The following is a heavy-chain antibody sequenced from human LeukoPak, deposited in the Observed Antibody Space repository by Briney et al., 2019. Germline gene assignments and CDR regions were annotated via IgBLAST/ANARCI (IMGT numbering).Heavy chain of an antibody. Sequence: PSEILSLTCTVSGGSISSYYWGWIRQPPGKGLEWIGYIYYSGSTNYNPSLKSRVTISVDTSKNQFSLKLSSVTAADTAVYYCARWPAAMFYYYYMGVWGKGTTVTVSS. CDR3: ARWPAAMFYYYYMGV. V-gene: IGHV4-59*01. CDR1: GGSISSYY. J-gene: IGHJ6*03. CDR2: IYYSGST. D-gene: IGHD2-2*01.